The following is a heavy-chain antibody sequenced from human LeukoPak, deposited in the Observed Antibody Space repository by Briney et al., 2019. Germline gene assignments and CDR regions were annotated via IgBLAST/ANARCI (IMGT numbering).Heavy chain of an antibody. Sequence: GGSLRLSCAASGFTFSSYAMSWVRQAPGKGLEWFSAISGSGGSTYYADSVKGRFTISRDNSKNTLYLQMNSLRAEDTAVYYCAKVGRLGSGSYYSYGMDVWGQGTTVTVSS. J-gene: IGHJ6*02. V-gene: IGHV3-23*01. D-gene: IGHD3-10*01. CDR3: AKVGRLGSGSYYSYGMDV. CDR2: ISGSGGST. CDR1: GFTFSSYA.